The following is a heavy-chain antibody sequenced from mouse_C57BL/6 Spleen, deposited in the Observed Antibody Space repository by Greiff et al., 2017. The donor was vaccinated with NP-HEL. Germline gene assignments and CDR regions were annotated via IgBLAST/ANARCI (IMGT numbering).Heavy chain of an antibody. V-gene: IGHV2-5*01. D-gene: IGHD1-1*02. CDR2: LWSGGIT. CDR1: GFSLPSYG. CDR3: AKKGGTGAYAMDY. J-gene: IGHJ4*01. Sequence: QVQLQQSGPGLVQPSQSLSITCTVSGFSLPSYGVPWVRQSPGKGLDWLGVLWSGGITDYNAAFMSRLSITQDNSKSQVFFKMNSLQADDTAIYYCAKKGGTGAYAMDYWGQGTSVTVSS.